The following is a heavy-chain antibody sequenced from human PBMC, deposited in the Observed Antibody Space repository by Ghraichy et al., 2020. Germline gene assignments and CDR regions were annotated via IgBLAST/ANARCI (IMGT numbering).Heavy chain of an antibody. V-gene: IGHV1-46*01. Sequence: ASVKVSCKTYGYTFTNYFIRWVRQAPGQGLEYLGVIYPPGGSTYCPQKFQGRVVMTMDTSTTTVYLELSSLRSEDTAMYYCAREPRATSYFLDYWGQGTLVTVSS. CDR2: IYPPGGST. J-gene: IGHJ4*02. CDR3: AREPRATSYFLDY. D-gene: IGHD3-10*01. CDR1: GYTFTNYF.